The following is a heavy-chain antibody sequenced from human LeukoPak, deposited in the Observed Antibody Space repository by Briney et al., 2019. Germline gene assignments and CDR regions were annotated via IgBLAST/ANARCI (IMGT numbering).Heavy chain of an antibody. Sequence: TSETLSLTCAVSGGSISSYYWSWIRQPPGKGLEWIGYTYYSGSANYSPSLKSRVTMSVDTSKNQFSLRLSSVTAADTAVYYCARFPFYYDDSSGYYPSPHAFDIWGQGTMVTVSS. V-gene: IGHV4-59*01. CDR3: ARFPFYYDDSSGYYPSPHAFDI. CDR2: TYYSGSA. D-gene: IGHD3-22*01. CDR1: GGSISSYY. J-gene: IGHJ3*02.